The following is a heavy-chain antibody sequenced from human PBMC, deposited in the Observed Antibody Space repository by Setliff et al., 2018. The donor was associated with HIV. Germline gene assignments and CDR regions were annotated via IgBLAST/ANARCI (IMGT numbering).Heavy chain of an antibody. CDR1: GYTFTSSG. CDR2: IGTYNGDT. CDR3: ARVGPESLPYTWDDEADTFDI. V-gene: IGHV1-18*01. J-gene: IGHJ3*02. Sequence: ASVKVSCKASGYTFTSSGITWVRQAPGQGLEWMGWIGTYNGDTNYAQKFQGRVTMTTDTSTSTAYMELRSLISDDTAVYYCARVGPESLPYTWDDEADTFDIWGQGTMVTVSS. D-gene: IGHD1-1*01.